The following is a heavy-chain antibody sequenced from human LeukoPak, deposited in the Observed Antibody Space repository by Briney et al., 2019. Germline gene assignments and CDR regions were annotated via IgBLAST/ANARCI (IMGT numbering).Heavy chain of an antibody. CDR2: IYSSGRT. V-gene: IGHV3-53*01. CDR1: GFTFSSYA. J-gene: IGHJ6*02. D-gene: IGHD3-22*01. Sequence: GGSLRLSCAASGFTFSSYAMSWVRQAPGKGLEWVSVIYSSGRTYFADSVKGRFTISRDNSKNTLYLQMNSLRDEDTAVYYCARDTYDSSGYYLGMDVWGQGTTVTVSS. CDR3: ARDTYDSSGYYLGMDV.